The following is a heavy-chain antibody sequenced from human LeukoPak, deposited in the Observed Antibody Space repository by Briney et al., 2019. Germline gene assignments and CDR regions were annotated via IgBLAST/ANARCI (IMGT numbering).Heavy chain of an antibody. Sequence: GGSLRLSCAASGFTFSSYAMSWVRQAPGKGLEWVSAISGSGGSTYYADSMKGRFTISRDNSKNTLYLQMNSLRAEDTAVYYCAKDGGYGYCSSTSCPRSGYFDYWGQGTLVTVSS. CDR1: GFTFSSYA. J-gene: IGHJ4*02. CDR3: AKDGGYGYCSSTSCPRSGYFDY. V-gene: IGHV3-23*01. CDR2: ISGSGGST. D-gene: IGHD2-2*01.